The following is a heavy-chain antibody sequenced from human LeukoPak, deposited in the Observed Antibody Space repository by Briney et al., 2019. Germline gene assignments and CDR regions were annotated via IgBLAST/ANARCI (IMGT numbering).Heavy chain of an antibody. Sequence: GGSLRLSCAASGFTFSSYAMHWVRQAPGKGLEWVAVISYDGSNKYYADSVKGRFTISRDNSKNTLYLQMNSLRAEDTAVYYCARVNVEMATIWLYYYYYGMDVWGQGTTVTVSS. D-gene: IGHD5-24*01. CDR1: GFTFSSYA. V-gene: IGHV3-30*04. CDR3: ARVNVEMATIWLYYYYYGMDV. J-gene: IGHJ6*02. CDR2: ISYDGSNK.